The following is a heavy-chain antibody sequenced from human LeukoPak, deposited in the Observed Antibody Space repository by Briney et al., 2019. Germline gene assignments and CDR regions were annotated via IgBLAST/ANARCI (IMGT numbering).Heavy chain of an antibody. D-gene: IGHD1-26*01. J-gene: IGHJ5*02. CDR3: AKDPTREVANWFDP. Sequence: GGSLRLSCAASGFTFSSYAMSWVRQAPGKGLEWVSAISGSGGSAYYADSVKGRFTISRDNSKNTLYLQMNSLRAEDTAVYYCAKDPTREVANWFDPWGQGTLVTVSS. CDR2: ISGSGGSA. CDR1: GFTFSSYA. V-gene: IGHV3-23*01.